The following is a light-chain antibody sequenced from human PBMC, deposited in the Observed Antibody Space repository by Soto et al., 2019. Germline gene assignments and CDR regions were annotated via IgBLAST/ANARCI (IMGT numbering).Light chain of an antibody. J-gene: IGLJ3*02. CDR3: AAWDDSLNGV. V-gene: IGLV1-47*01. Sequence: QSVLTQPPSASGTPGQRVTISCSGSSSNIGSNYVYWYQQLPGTAPKLLIYRNNQRPSGVPDRFSGSKSGTSASLAISGLRSEDEGDYYCAAWDDSLNGVFGGGTKLTVL. CDR2: RNN. CDR1: SSNIGSNY.